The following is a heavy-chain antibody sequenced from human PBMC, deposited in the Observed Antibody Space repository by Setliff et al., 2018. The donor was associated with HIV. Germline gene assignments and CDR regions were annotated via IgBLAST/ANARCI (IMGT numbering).Heavy chain of an antibody. CDR3: TRGGREYDILTGYPRVYYGMDV. D-gene: IGHD3-9*01. CDR2: ISSGSSYT. V-gene: IGHV3-21*01. Sequence: GGSLRLSCAASGFTFSTYSLNWVRQAPGKGLEWVSSISSGSSYTYYTDSMKGRFTISRDNAKNSLYLQMNSLRAEDTAVYYCTRGGREYDILTGYPRVYYGMDVWGQGTTVTVSS. CDR1: GFTFSTYS. J-gene: IGHJ6*02.